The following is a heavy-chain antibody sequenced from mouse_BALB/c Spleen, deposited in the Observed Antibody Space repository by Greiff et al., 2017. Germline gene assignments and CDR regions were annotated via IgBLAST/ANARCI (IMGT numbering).Heavy chain of an antibody. D-gene: IGHD1-1*01. V-gene: IGHV5-6*01. J-gene: IGHJ4*01. Sequence: EVQRVESGGDLVKPGGSLKLSCAASGFTFSSYGMSWVRQTPDKRLEWVATISSGGSYTYYPDSVKGRFTISRDNAKNTLYLQMSSLKSEDTAMYYCARHGTTVEGYYAMDYWGQGTSVTVSS. CDR2: ISSGGSYT. CDR1: GFTFSSYG. CDR3: ARHGTTVEGYYAMDY.